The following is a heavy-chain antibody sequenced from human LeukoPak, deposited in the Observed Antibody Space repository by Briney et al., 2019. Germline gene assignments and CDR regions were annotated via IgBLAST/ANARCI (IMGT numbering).Heavy chain of an antibody. V-gene: IGHV1-2*02. D-gene: IGHD3-10*01. J-gene: IGHJ1*01. CDR3: AREGEGITMVRGVQD. Sequence: ASVKVSCKASGYTFTGYYMHWVRQAPGQGLEWMGWTNPNSGGTNYAQKFQGRVTMTRDTSISTAYMELSRLRSGDTAVYYCAREGEGITMVRGVQDWGQGTLVTVSS. CDR1: GYTFTGYY. CDR2: TNPNSGGT.